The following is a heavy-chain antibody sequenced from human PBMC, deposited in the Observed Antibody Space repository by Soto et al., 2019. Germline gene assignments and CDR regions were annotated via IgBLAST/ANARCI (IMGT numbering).Heavy chain of an antibody. D-gene: IGHD1-7*01. CDR2: MNPNSGNT. CDR3: ARERTGTASNWFDP. CDR1: GYTFTSYD. V-gene: IGHV1-8*01. Sequence: QVQLVQSGAEVKKPGASVKVSCKASGYTFTSYDINWVRQATGHGLEWMGWMNPNSGNTDYAQKFQGRVTMTRDTSISTAYMELSSRRSEDTAVYYCARERTGTASNWFDPWGQGTLVTVSS. J-gene: IGHJ5*02.